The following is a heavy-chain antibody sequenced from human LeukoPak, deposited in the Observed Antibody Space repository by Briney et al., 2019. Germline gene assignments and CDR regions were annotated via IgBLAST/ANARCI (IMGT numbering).Heavy chain of an antibody. CDR1: GYTFTTYA. CDR3: ARSSWLQQPSDY. CDR2: INTNTGIP. Sequence: ASVKVSCKASGYTFTTYAMNWVRQAPGQGLEWMGWINTNTGIPTYAQSFTGRFVFSFDTSVSTAYLHISSLKADDTAVYYCARSSWLQQPSDYWGQGTLVTVST. V-gene: IGHV7-4-1*02. D-gene: IGHD5-24*01. J-gene: IGHJ4*02.